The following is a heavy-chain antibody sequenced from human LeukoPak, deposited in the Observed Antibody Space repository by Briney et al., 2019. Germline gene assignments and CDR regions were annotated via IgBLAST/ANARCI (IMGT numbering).Heavy chain of an antibody. V-gene: IGHV3-74*01. CDR3: AREWDLPGAYYMDV. J-gene: IGHJ6*03. CDR1: GFTFSSDW. D-gene: IGHD1-26*01. CDR2: ISRDGSNT. Sequence: GGSLRLSCAASGFTFSSDWMHWVRQAPGKGLVWVSRISRDGSNTFYADSAKGRFTISRDNAKNTLYLQMNSLRGDDTAVYYCAREWDLPGAYYMDVWGKGTTVTVSS.